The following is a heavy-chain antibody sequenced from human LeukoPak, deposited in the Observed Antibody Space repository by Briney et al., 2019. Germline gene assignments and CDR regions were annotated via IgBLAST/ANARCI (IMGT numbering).Heavy chain of an antibody. Sequence: SETLSLTCTVSGGSISSYYWSWIRQPPGKGLEWIGYIYYTGSTNYNPSLKSRVTISVDTSKNQFSLKLSSVTAADTAVYYCARDDGGYSFDYWGQGTLVTVSS. CDR1: GGSISSYY. CDR3: ARDDGGYSFDY. CDR2: IYYTGST. J-gene: IGHJ4*02. V-gene: IGHV4-59*01. D-gene: IGHD3-22*01.